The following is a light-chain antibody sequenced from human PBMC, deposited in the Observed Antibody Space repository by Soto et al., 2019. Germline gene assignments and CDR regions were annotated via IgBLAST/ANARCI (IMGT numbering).Light chain of an antibody. CDR1: QSISSY. J-gene: IGKJ1*01. CDR2: DAS. CDR3: QQLTDWPPQWT. Sequence: EVVLTQSPDTLSLPPGERATLSCRASQSISSYLAWYQQKPGQAPRLLINDASSRATGIPARFSGSGSGTDFTLTISSLEPEDFAVYYCQQLTDWPPQWTFGQGTKV. V-gene: IGKV3-11*01.